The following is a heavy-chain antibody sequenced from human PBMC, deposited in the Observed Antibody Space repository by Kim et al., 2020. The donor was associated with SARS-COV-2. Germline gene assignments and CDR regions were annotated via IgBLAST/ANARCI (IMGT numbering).Heavy chain of an antibody. J-gene: IGHJ4*02. CDR3: ARARRYGDYDY. V-gene: IGHV3-66*01. D-gene: IGHD4-17*01. CDR1: GFTVSSNY. CDR2: IYSGGST. Sequence: GGSLRLSCAASGFTVSSNYMSWVRQAPGKGLEWVSVIYSGGSTYYADSVKGRFTISRDNSKNTLYLQMNSLRAEDTAVYYCARARRYGDYDYWGQGTLVTVSS.